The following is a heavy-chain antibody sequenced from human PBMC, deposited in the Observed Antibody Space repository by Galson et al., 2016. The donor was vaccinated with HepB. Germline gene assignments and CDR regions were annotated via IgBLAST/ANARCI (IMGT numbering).Heavy chain of an antibody. J-gene: IGHJ6*02. CDR1: EFTFRTYA. Sequence: SLRLSCAASEFTFRTYAVHWVRQAPGKGLEWVAVISHDGSNEYYAESVKGRFTLPRDNSKSTGYLTMHRLGVDDTVVYFCVRDEGGRSRSWYVSLGQQIEHYGMDVWGQGTTVIVSS. V-gene: IGHV3-30*04. CDR2: ISHDGSNE. D-gene: IGHD1-26*01. CDR3: VRDEGGRSRSWYVSLGQQIEHYGMDV.